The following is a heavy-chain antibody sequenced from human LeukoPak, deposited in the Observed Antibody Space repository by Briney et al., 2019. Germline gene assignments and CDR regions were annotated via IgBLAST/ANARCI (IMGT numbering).Heavy chain of an antibody. CDR1: GDSISYFY. CDR3: ARDGLYYYDRSGEAGTD. D-gene: IGHD3-22*01. V-gene: IGHV4-4*07. CDR2: ISGSGST. Sequence: ASETLSLTCSVSGDSISYFYWSWIRQAAGKGLEWIGRISGSGSTDYNASLKSRVTMSVDTSKNQLSLKVISVTAADTAVYYCARDGLYYYDRSGEAGTDWGQGTLVTVSS. J-gene: IGHJ4*02.